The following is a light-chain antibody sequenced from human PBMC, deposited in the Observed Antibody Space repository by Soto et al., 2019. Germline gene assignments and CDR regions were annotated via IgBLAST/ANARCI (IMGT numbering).Light chain of an antibody. CDR1: NIGSKN. J-gene: IGLJ2*01. Sequence: SYELTQPLPVSVALGQTARITCGGNNIGSKNVHWYQQKPGQAPVLVIYRDSNRPSGIPERFSGSNSGNTATLTISRAQAGDEADYYCQVWDSSTVFGGGTKLTVL. CDR2: RDS. CDR3: QVWDSSTV. V-gene: IGLV3-9*01.